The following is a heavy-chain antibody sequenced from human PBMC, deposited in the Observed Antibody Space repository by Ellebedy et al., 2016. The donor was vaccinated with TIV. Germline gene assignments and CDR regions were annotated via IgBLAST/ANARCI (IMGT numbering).Heavy chain of an antibody. J-gene: IGHJ3*02. Sequence: PGGSLRLSCAASGFTFSDYVMHWVRQAPGKGLEWVSSISDSGGNTYYADSVKGRFTISRDNSKNTLYLQMNSLRAEDTAVYYCARNPVGVGPAFDIWGQGTMVTVSS. D-gene: IGHD4-23*01. CDR1: GFTFSDYV. V-gene: IGHV3-23*01. CDR2: ISDSGGNT. CDR3: ARNPVGVGPAFDI.